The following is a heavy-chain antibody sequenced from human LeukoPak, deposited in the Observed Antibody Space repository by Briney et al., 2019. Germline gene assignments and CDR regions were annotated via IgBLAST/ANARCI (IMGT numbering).Heavy chain of an antibody. J-gene: IGHJ4*02. CDR2: IRYDGSNK. Sequence: GGSLRLSCAASGFTFSSYGMHWVRQAPGKGLEWVAFIRYDGSNKYYADSVKGRFTISRDNSKNTLYLQMNSLRAEDTAVCSGAKDVYYYDTSGQNGARLPLYFDYWGQGTLVTVSS. V-gene: IGHV3-30*02. D-gene: IGHD3-22*01. CDR3: AKDVYYYDTSGQNGARLPLYFDY. CDR1: GFTFSSYG.